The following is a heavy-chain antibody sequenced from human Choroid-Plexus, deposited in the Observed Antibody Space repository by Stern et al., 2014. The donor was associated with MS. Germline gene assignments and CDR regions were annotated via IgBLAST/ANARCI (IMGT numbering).Heavy chain of an antibody. CDR2: INPNTGGT. J-gene: IGHJ6*02. CDR3: ARDQRGITIFGVVTDYYYLGMDV. V-gene: IGHV1-2*02. Sequence: QVQLVQSGAEVKKPGASGKVSCKTSGYIFTGYYIHWVRQAPGQGLEWMAWINPNTGGTKYAQKLQGRVTMSRDTSISTAYVELSSLTSDDTAVYYCARDQRGITIFGVVTDYYYLGMDVWGQGTTVTVSS. D-gene: IGHD3-3*01. CDR1: GYIFTGYY.